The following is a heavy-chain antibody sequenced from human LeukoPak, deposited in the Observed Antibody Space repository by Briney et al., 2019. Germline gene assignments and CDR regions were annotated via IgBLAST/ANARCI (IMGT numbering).Heavy chain of an antibody. Sequence: GGSLRLSCAASGFTFSSYGMHWVRQAPGKGLEWVAFIRYDGSNKYYADSVKGRFTIPRDNSKNTLYLQMNSLRAEDTAVYYCAKDVSHYCSSTSCYPWAFDIWGQGTMVTVSS. V-gene: IGHV3-30*02. CDR2: IRYDGSNK. CDR3: AKDVSHYCSSTSCYPWAFDI. CDR1: GFTFSSYG. J-gene: IGHJ3*02. D-gene: IGHD2-2*01.